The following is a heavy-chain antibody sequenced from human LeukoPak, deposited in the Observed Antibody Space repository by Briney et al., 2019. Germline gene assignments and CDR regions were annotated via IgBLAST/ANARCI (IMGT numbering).Heavy chain of an antibody. CDR1: GFTFSSYA. V-gene: IGHV3-30*04. J-gene: IGHJ6*02. Sequence: GGSLRLSCAASGFTFSSYAMHWVRQAPGKGLEWVAVISYDGSNKYYADSVKGRFTISRDNSKNTLYLQMNSLRAEDTAVYYCAKDSRYSSSSNYYYYGMDVWGQGTTVTVSS. CDR3: AKDSRYSSSSNYYYYGMDV. CDR2: ISYDGSNK. D-gene: IGHD6-6*01.